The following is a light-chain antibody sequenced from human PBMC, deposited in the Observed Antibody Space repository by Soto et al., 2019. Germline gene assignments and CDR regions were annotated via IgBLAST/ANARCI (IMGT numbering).Light chain of an antibody. CDR1: QSVSSK. CDR3: EYYGSSIT. V-gene: IGKV3-20*01. CDR2: DTS. J-gene: IGKJ4*01. Sequence: EIVMTQSPATLSVSPGERATLSCRASQSVSSKLAWYQQKPGQAPRLLIYDTSSRASGIPDRFSGSGSGTDFTLTISRLEPEDFAVYYCEYYGSSITFAGGTKVDIK.